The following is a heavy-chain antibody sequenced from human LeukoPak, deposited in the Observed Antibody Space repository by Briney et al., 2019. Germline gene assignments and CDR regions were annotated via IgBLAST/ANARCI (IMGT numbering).Heavy chain of an antibody. V-gene: IGHV3-30*18. Sequence: GRPLRLSCAASGFTFSSYGMHWVRQAPGKGLEWVAVISYDGSNKYYADSVKGRFTISRDNPKNTLYLQMNSLRAEDTAVYYCAKDRYYYWEYFQHWGQGTLVTVSS. D-gene: IGHD3-10*01. CDR2: ISYDGSNK. CDR1: GFTFSSYG. J-gene: IGHJ1*01. CDR3: AKDRYYYWEYFQH.